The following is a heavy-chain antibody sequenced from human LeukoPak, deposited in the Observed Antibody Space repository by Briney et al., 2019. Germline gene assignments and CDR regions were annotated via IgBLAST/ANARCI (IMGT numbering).Heavy chain of an antibody. V-gene: IGHV1-24*01. CDR3: STGSFHFDQ. J-gene: IGHJ4*02. CDR2: FHPEDGEA. D-gene: IGHD3-3*02. Sequence: ASVKVSCKVSGSTLTEGSMHWVRQAPGKGLEWMAGFHPEDGEAIYAQRLQGRVTLTEDTSSDTAYMELSSLRSEDTAVCYCSTGSFHFDQWGQGTLVTVSS. CDR1: GSTLTEGS.